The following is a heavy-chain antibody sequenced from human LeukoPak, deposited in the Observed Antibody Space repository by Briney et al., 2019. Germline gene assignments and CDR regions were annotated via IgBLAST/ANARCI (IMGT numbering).Heavy chain of an antibody. CDR1: GFTFSSYS. J-gene: IGHJ4*02. CDR2: ISSSSSTM. CDR3: ARADYRLFDY. V-gene: IGHV3-48*04. Sequence: GGSLRLSCAASGFTFSSYSMNWVRQAPGKGLEWVSYISSSSSTMYYADSVKGRFTISRDNAKNSLYLQMNSLRAEDTAVYYCARADYRLFDYWGQGTLVTVSS. D-gene: IGHD4-11*01.